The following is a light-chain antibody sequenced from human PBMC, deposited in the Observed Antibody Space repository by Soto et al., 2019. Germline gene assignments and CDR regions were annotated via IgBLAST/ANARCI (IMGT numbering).Light chain of an antibody. CDR1: SSDVGGYNY. CDR2: EVS. Sequence: QSVLTQPASVSGSPGQSITISCTGTSSDVGGYNYVSWYQQHPGKAPKLMIYEVSNRPSGVSSRFSGSKSGNTASLTISGLQAEDEADYYCSSYTSSSTQVFGTGIKVTV. CDR3: SSYTSSSTQV. V-gene: IGLV2-14*01. J-gene: IGLJ1*01.